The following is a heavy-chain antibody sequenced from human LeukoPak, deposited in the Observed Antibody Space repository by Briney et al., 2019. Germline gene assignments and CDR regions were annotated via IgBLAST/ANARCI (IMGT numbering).Heavy chain of an antibody. Sequence: PSETLSLTCTVSGGSISSYYWSWIRQPPGKGLEWIGYIYYSGSTNYNPSLKSRVTISVDTSKNQFSLKLSSVTAADTAVYYCARSRGSIYFQHWGRGTLVTVSS. D-gene: IGHD3-10*01. CDR2: IYYSGST. CDR1: GGSISSYY. CDR3: ARSRGSIYFQH. V-gene: IGHV4-59*01. J-gene: IGHJ1*01.